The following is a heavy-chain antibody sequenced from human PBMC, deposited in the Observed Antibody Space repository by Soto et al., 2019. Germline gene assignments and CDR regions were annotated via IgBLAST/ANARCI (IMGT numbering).Heavy chain of an antibody. CDR2: ISVYNGNT. Sequence: QVQLVQSGAEVKRPGASVKVSCKASGYTFNSYGISWVRQAPGQGLEWMGWISVYNGNTNYAQKVQGRVTMTPDTATSTAYMELRSLRPDDTAVYYCARDGRNGGYLDYWGQGTVVTVSS. CDR1: GYTFNSYG. J-gene: IGHJ4*02. CDR3: ARDGRNGGYLDY. V-gene: IGHV1-18*01. D-gene: IGHD2-8*01.